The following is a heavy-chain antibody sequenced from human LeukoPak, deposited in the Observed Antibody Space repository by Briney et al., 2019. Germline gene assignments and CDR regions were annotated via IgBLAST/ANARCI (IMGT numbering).Heavy chain of an antibody. CDR1: GFTFNNYA. J-gene: IGHJ4*02. CDR3: ARERIPIDY. V-gene: IGHV3-21*01. CDR2: ISTSSSYI. D-gene: IGHD3-3*01. Sequence: GGSLRLSCAASGFTFNNYAMSWVRQAPGKGLEWVSSISTSSSYIYYADSVRGRFTISRDNAKNSLYLQMNSLRAEDTAVYYCARERIPIDYWGQGTLVTVSS.